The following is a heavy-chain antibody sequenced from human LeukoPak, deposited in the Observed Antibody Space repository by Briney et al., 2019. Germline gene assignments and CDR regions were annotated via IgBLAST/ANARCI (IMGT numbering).Heavy chain of an antibody. CDR3: ARGLYYMDV. J-gene: IGHJ6*03. D-gene: IGHD3-16*01. Sequence: PSEILSLTCTVSGGSISGYYWSWIRQPPGKGLEWIGFIHYSGITNYNPSLKSRVTISLDMSKNQFSLRLTSVTTADTAVYYCARGLYYMDVWGKGTTVTVSS. V-gene: IGHV4-59*01. CDR1: GGSISGYY. CDR2: IHYSGIT.